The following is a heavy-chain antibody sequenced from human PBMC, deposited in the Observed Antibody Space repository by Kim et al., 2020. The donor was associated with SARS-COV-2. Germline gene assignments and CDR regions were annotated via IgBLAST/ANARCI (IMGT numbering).Heavy chain of an antibody. Sequence: GGSLRLSCAASGFTFSDYYMHWVRQAPGKGLEWVSYISCDGSNIYYADSVKGRFTISRDNAKNTLYLQMNSLRAEDTAVYYCARDDRVAVGISHRRFYY. D-gene: IGHD2-15*01. CDR2: ISCDGSNI. CDR1: GFTFSDYY. CDR3: ARDDRVAVGISHRRFYY. V-gene: IGHV3-33*05. J-gene: IGHJ6*01.